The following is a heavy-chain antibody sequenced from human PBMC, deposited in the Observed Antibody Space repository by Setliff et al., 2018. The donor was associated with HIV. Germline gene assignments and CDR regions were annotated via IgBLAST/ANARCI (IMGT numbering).Heavy chain of an antibody. CDR2: IHYSGST. Sequence: SETLSLTCNVSGGSISNYFWSWIRQPPGKGLEWVGYIHYSGSTNYNPSLKSRVTISVDTSRSQFSLKLSSVTAADTAVYYCARISPTLDYWGQGTLVTVSS. V-gene: IGHV4-59*01. CDR1: GGSISNYF. CDR3: ARISPTLDY. J-gene: IGHJ4*02.